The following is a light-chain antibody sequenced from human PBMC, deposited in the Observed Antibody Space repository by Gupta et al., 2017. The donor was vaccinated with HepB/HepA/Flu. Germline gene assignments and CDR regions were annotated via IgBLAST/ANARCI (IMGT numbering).Light chain of an antibody. J-gene: IGKJ4*01. CDR1: LPISSD. CDR2: DAS. CDR3: HQYNNYLSLS. Sequence: AIQLTQSPSFLSASVGDRVTITCRASLPISSDLAWYQQKAGKAPTVLIYDASTWETGVPSRFSGSGSGKDLSLTSSSLQHEDFACYFCHQYNNYLSLSFGGGTKVDIK. V-gene: IGKV1D-13*01.